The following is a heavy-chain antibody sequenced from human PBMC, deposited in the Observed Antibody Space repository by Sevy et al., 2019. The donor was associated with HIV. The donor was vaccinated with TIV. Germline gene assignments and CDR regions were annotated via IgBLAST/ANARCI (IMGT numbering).Heavy chain of an antibody. V-gene: IGHV3-64D*06. Sequence: GGSVRLSCSASGFTFSSYAMHWVRQAPGKGLEYVSAISSNGGSTYYADSVKGRFTISRDNSKNTLYLQMSSLRAEDTAVYYCVKGYYYDSSGYNLWAFDIWGQGTMVTVSS. CDR1: GFTFSSYA. D-gene: IGHD3-22*01. CDR2: ISSNGGST. J-gene: IGHJ3*02. CDR3: VKGYYYDSSGYNLWAFDI.